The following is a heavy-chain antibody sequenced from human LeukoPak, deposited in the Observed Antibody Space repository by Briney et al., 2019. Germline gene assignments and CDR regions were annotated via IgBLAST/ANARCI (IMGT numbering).Heavy chain of an antibody. V-gene: IGHV3-33*01. D-gene: IGHD4-17*01. CDR3: ARYEGAYGYFDY. CDR2: IWYDGTNK. CDR1: GFTFSNYG. Sequence: GGSLRLSCAASGFTFSNYGMHWVRQAPGKGLEWVAVIWYDGTNKYYVYSVKGRFTISRDNSKNTLYLQMNSLRVEDTAVYYCARYEGAYGYFDYWGQGTLVTVSS. J-gene: IGHJ4*02.